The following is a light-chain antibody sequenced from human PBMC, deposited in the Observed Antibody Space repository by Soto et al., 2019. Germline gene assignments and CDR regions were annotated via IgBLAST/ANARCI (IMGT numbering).Light chain of an antibody. CDR3: CSYAGTYSYV. Sequence: QSVLTQPRSVSGSPGQSVTISCTGTSSGVNDYKSVSWYQQHPGKAPKLMIFDVSERPSGVPDRFSASKSGNTASLSISGLQAEDEADYYCCSYAGTYSYVFGSGTKAT. CDR1: SSGVNDYKS. J-gene: IGLJ1*01. CDR2: DVS. V-gene: IGLV2-11*01.